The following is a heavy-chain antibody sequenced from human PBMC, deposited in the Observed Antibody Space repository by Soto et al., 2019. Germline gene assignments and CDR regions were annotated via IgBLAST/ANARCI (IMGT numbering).Heavy chain of an antibody. V-gene: IGHV4-39*01. D-gene: IGHD3-10*01. CDR3: ASGTMVRGVSRGDNWFDP. CDR1: GGSISSSSYY. Sequence: SETLSLTCTVSGGSISSSSYYWGWIRQPPGKGLEWIGSIYYSGSTYYNPSLKSRVTISVDTSKNQFSLKLSSVTAADTAVYYCASGTMVRGVSRGDNWFDPWGQGTLVNV. J-gene: IGHJ5*02. CDR2: IYYSGST.